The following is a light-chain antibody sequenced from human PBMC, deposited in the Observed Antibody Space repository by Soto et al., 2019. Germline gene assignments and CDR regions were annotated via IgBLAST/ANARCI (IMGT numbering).Light chain of an antibody. CDR3: QQCDNWPLIT. Sequence: EIVMPQSTATLSVSPGESATLSCMASQSVGSNLAWYQHKPGQAPRLLIYGASIRATGIPARFSGSGSGTAFTLTISSLQSEDFALYYCQQCDNWPLITFGQGTRLEIK. V-gene: IGKV3-15*01. J-gene: IGKJ5*01. CDR2: GAS. CDR1: QSVGSN.